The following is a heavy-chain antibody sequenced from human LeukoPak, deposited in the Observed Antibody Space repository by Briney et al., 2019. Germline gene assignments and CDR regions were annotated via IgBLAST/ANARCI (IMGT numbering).Heavy chain of an antibody. V-gene: IGHV3-23*01. CDR3: ARVEDYYDSSGSKY. D-gene: IGHD3-22*01. CDR2: ISSSGNNT. J-gene: IGHJ4*02. CDR1: GFTFNSYA. Sequence: PGGSLRLSCAASGFTFNSYAMNWVRQAPGKGLEWVSTISSSGNNTYYTDSAKGRFTISRDNSKNTLFLQMNSLRVEDTAVYYCARVEDYYDSSGSKYWGQGTLVTVSS.